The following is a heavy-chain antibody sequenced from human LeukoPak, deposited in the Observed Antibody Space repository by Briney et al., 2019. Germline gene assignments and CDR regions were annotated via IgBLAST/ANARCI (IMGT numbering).Heavy chain of an antibody. Sequence: GRSLRLSCAASGFTFDDYAMHWVRQAPGKGLEWVSGISWNSGSIGYADSVKGRFTISRDNAKNSLYLQMNSLRAEDTALYYCAKARGGYSYGFSSIYYYYGMDVWGQGTTVTVSS. J-gene: IGHJ6*02. D-gene: IGHD5-18*01. CDR3: AKARGGYSYGFSSIYYYYGMDV. CDR2: ISWNSGSI. V-gene: IGHV3-9*01. CDR1: GFTFDDYA.